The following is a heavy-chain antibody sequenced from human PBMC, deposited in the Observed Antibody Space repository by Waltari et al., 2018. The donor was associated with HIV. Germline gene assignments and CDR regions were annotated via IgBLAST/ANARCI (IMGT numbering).Heavy chain of an antibody. CDR1: GGSISTYNW. Sequence: QVQLQESGPRQVEPSGTLSLTCAVSGGSISTYNWWTWVRQPPGKGLEWIGEIYHPGSTNYNTSLKSRVTMSVDKSKNQFSLELRSVTAADTAVYYCVRVVSDGHGSSWLDPWGQGTLVTVSS. CDR3: VRVVSDGHGSSWLDP. D-gene: IGHD2-21*01. CDR2: IYHPGST. V-gene: IGHV4-4*02. J-gene: IGHJ5*02.